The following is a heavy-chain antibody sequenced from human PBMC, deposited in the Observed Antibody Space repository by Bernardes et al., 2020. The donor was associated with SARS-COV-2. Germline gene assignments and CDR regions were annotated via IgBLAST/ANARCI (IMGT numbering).Heavy chain of an antibody. V-gene: IGHV1-18*04. CDR3: ARAGYYFDRSAYYPGLDV. Sequence: AAWKDFCKASGYTFTSYGFSWVRQAPGQGLEWMGFINPHNGYTNYAQKFQGRVTMTTDTSANTAHMELRGLVSDDTAMYYCARAGYYFDRSAYYPGLDVWGQGTTVTGSS. CDR1: GYTFTSYG. CDR2: INPHNGYT. J-gene: IGHJ6*02. D-gene: IGHD3-22*01.